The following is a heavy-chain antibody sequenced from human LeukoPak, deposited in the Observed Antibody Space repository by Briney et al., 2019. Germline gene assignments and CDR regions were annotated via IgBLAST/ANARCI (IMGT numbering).Heavy chain of an antibody. CDR3: ARDRWEPRQDY. J-gene: IGHJ4*02. D-gene: IGHD1-26*01. CDR1: GFTFSTYW. Sequence: PGGSLRLSCAASGFTFSTYWMSWVRQAPGKGLQCVANINQDGSEKYYVESVKGRFTISRDNAKNSLYLQMNSLRAEDTAVYYCARDRWEPRQDYWGQRAPVTVYS. V-gene: IGHV3-7*01. CDR2: INQDGSEK.